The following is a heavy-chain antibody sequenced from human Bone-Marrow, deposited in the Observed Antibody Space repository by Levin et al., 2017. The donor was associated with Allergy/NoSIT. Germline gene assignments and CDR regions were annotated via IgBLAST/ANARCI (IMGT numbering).Heavy chain of an antibody. J-gene: IGHJ2*01. D-gene: IGHD2-2*01. V-gene: IGHV4-34*01. CDR1: GGSFSGYY. CDR2: INHSGST. Sequence: SETLSLTCAVYGGSFSGYYWSWIRQPPGKGLEWIGEINHSGSTNYNPSLKSRVTISVDTSKNQFSLKLSSVTAADTAVYYCARVAGIVVVPAAIAWYFDLWGRGTLVTVSS. CDR3: ARVAGIVVVPAAIAWYFDL.